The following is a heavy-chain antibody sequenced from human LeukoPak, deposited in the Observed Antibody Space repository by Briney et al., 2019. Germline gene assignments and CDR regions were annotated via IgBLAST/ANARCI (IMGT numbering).Heavy chain of an antibody. CDR3: ARQYYYYYYMDV. Sequence: WGSLRLSCAASGFTFSSYWMHWVRQAPGKGLVWVSRINSDGSSTSYADSVKGRFTISRDNAKNTLYLQMNSLRAEDTAVYYCARQYYYYYYMDVWGKGTTVTVSS. CDR2: INSDGSST. CDR1: GFTFSSYW. V-gene: IGHV3-74*01. J-gene: IGHJ6*03.